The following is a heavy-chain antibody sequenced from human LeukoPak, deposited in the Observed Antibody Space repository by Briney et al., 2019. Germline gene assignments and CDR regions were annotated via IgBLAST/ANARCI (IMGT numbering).Heavy chain of an antibody. CDR2: ISGSGGGT. CDR3: AKGGIYSTYYFDY. CDR1: GFTFSSYA. Sequence: GGSLSLSCAASGFTFSSYAMSWVRQALGKGVEWVSTISGSGGGTYYADSVTGRFTISRDNSKNTLYLQMNSLRAEDTAVYSCAKGGIYSTYYFDYWGQGTLVTVSS. J-gene: IGHJ4*02. D-gene: IGHD1-26*01. V-gene: IGHV3-23*01.